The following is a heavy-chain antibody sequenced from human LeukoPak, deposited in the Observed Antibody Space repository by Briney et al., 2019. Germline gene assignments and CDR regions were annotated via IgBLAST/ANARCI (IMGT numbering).Heavy chain of an antibody. J-gene: IGHJ4*02. CDR3: AEEPRIAGPTQFDY. D-gene: IGHD6-13*01. CDR1: GFSFSSYA. V-gene: IGHV3-23*01. CDR2: ISGSGGST. Sequence: PGGSLRLSCAASGFSFSSYAMSWVRQAPGKGLEWVSGISGSGGSTYYADSVKGRFTISRDNSKNTLYLQMNSLRADDTAVYYCAEEPRIAGPTQFDYWGQGTLDTVSS.